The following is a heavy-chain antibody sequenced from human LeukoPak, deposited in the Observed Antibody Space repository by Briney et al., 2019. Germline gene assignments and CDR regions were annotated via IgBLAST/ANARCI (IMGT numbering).Heavy chain of an antibody. CDR1: GFTFRTYE. CDR3: ARSIVGAYSFDY. CDR2: ISSTGNTL. J-gene: IGHJ4*02. D-gene: IGHD1-26*01. V-gene: IGHV3-48*03. Sequence: GGSLRLSCATSGFTFRTYEMNWVRQAPGKVLEWISYISSTGNTLYEDSVKGRFTISRDNAKNSLYLQMNSLRAEDTAVYYCARSIVGAYSFDYWGQGTLVTVSS.